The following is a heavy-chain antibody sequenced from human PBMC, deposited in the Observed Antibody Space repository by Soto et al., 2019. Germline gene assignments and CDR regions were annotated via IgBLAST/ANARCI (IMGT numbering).Heavy chain of an antibody. CDR3: ARDKGDVSGSYYGY. CDR1: GYTFTSYG. V-gene: IGHV1-18*01. CDR2: ISAYNGKT. D-gene: IGHD3-10*01. Sequence: QVQLVQSGAEVKKPGASVKVSCKASGYTFTSYGISWVRQAPGQGLEWMGWISAYNGKTNYAQKLQGRVTMTTDTSTSTDCMEQRSLRSDDTAVYYCARDKGDVSGSYYGYGGQGTLVTVSS. J-gene: IGHJ4*02.